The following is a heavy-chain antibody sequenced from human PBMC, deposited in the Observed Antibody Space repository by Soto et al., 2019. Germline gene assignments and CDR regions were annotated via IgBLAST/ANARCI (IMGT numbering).Heavy chain of an antibody. CDR2: IYSGGYT. J-gene: IGHJ4*02. D-gene: IGHD3-10*01. CDR1: GFTVSNNY. V-gene: IGHV3-53*01. CDR3: GGQPGGGGY. Sequence: EVQLVESGGGLIQPGGSLRLSCAVSGFTVSNNYMSWVRQAPGKGLEGVSVIYSGGYTAYGDSVKGRFTISRDNSKNTLYLPMNTRGAAAPGFFFSGGQPGGGGYWGQGTLVTVSS.